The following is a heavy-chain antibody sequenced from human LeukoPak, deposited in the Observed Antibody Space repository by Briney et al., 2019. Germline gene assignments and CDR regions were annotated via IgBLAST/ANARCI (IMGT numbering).Heavy chain of an antibody. J-gene: IGHJ4*02. CDR1: EFTFSSYW. D-gene: IGHD3-22*01. CDR2: IKQDGSEK. CDR3: ARDFYDSSGYYYDY. V-gene: IGHV3-7*01. Sequence: GGSLRLSCAASEFTFSSYWMSWVRQAPGKGLEWVANIKQDGSEKYYVDSVKGRFTISRDNAKNSLYLQMNSLRAEDTAVYYCARDFYDSSGYYYDYWGQGTLVTVSS.